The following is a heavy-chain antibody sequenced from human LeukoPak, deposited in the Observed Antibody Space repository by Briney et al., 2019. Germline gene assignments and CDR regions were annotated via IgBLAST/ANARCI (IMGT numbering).Heavy chain of an antibody. CDR3: ARDPLYGSFEYFDY. CDR2: ISSSSSTI. CDR1: GFTFSSYS. V-gene: IGHV3-48*04. Sequence: GGSLRLSCAASGFTFSSYSMNWVRQAPGKGLEWVSYISSSSSTIYYADSVKGRFTISRDNAKNSLYLQMNSLRAEDTAVYYCARDPLYGSFEYFDYWGQGTLVTVSS. J-gene: IGHJ4*02. D-gene: IGHD6-6*01.